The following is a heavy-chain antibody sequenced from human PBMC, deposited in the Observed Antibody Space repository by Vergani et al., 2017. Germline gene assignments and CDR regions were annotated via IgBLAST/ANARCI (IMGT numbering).Heavy chain of an antibody. D-gene: IGHD6-19*01. CDR1: GYTFINYL. V-gene: IGHV7-4-1*02. CDR2: INTNSGNP. J-gene: IGHJ6*02. Sequence: QVQLLQSGSELKKPGASVRISCEPPGYTFINYLLIWVGQAPGKGLEFMGWINTNSGNPTYAPGFTGRFVFSLDTSVSTAYLQISGLKAEDSAVYYCARGRQWRLTEYLYGMDVWGQGTTVTVSS. CDR3: ARGRQWRLTEYLYGMDV.